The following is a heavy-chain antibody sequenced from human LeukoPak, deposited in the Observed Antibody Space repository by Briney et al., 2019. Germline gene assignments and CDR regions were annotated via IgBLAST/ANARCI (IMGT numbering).Heavy chain of an antibody. Sequence: SGTLSLTCTVSGGSISSYYWSWIRQPAGEGLEWIGRIYTSVSTNYNPSLKSRVTMSVDTSKNQFSLKLSSVTAADTAVYYCARDEKVDTAMVIPYYYYGMDVWGQGTTVTVSS. D-gene: IGHD5-18*01. CDR1: GGSISSYY. V-gene: IGHV4-4*07. CDR2: IYTSVST. CDR3: ARDEKVDTAMVIPYYYYGMDV. J-gene: IGHJ6*02.